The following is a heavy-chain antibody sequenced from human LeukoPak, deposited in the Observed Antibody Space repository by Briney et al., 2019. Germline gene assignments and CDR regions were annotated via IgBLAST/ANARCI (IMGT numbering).Heavy chain of an antibody. V-gene: IGHV4-4*07. Sequence: PSETLSLTCTVSGGSISSYYWSWIRQPAGKGLEWIGRIYTSGSTNYNPSLKSRVTMSVDTSKNQFSLKLSSVTAADTAVHCCARVAYSSGWYEDWFDPWGQGTLVTVSS. CDR1: GGSISSYY. CDR2: IYTSGST. CDR3: ARVAYSSGWYEDWFDP. J-gene: IGHJ5*02. D-gene: IGHD6-19*01.